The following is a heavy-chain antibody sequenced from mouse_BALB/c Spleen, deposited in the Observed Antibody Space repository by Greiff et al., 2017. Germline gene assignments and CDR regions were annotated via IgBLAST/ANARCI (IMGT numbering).Heavy chain of an antibody. CDR2: ISSGGST. D-gene: IGHD2-3*01. V-gene: IGHV5-6-5*01. Sequence: EVQGVESGGGLVKPGGSLKLSCAASGFTFSSYAMSWVRQTPEKRLEWVASISSGGSTYYPDSVKGRFTISRDNARNILYLQMSSLRSEDTAMYYCARGDGYYEDFDVWGAGTTVTVSS. CDR1: GFTFSSYA. J-gene: IGHJ1*01. CDR3: ARGDGYYEDFDV.